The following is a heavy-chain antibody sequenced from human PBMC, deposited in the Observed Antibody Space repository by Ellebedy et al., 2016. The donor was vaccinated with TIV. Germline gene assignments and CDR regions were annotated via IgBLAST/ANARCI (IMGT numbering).Heavy chain of an antibody. Sequence: GESLKISXAASGFTFSSYSMNWVRQAPGKGLEWVSYISSSSSTIYYADSVKGRFTISRDNAKNSLYLQMNSLRDEDTAVYYCAREGKLWFGESMAGMDVWGKGTTVTVSS. CDR2: ISSSSSTI. CDR3: AREGKLWFGESMAGMDV. J-gene: IGHJ6*03. V-gene: IGHV3-48*02. CDR1: GFTFSSYS. D-gene: IGHD3-10*01.